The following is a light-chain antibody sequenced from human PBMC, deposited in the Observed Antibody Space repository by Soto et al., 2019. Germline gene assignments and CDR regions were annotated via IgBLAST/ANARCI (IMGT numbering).Light chain of an antibody. CDR1: QSVAGN. CDR3: QQSNNWPPLT. J-gene: IGKJ4*01. CDR2: GVS. Sequence: EIVMTQSPATLSVSPGETATLSCRASQSVAGNLAWYQQKPGQPPRLLIYGVSTRATGVPARFSGSRSETDFSLTISSLQIEDFALYYCQQSNNWPPLTFGGGTKVEIK. V-gene: IGKV3-15*01.